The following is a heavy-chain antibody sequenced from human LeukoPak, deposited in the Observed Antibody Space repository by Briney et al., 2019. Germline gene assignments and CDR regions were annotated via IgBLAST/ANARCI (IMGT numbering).Heavy chain of an antibody. CDR2: ISGSGGST. Sequence: ETGGSLRLSCAASGFTFSSYAMSWVRQAPGKGLEWVSAISGSGGSTYYADSVKGRLTISRDNSKNTLYLQMNSLRAEDTAVYYCAMGRRGPTRYGMDVWGQGTTVTVSS. J-gene: IGHJ6*02. CDR1: GFTFSSYA. V-gene: IGHV3-23*01. CDR3: AMGRRGPTRYGMDV. D-gene: IGHD1-1*01.